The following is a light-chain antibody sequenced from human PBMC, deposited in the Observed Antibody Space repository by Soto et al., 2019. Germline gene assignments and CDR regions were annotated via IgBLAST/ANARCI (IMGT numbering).Light chain of an antibody. Sequence: DIQMTQSPSSVSASVGDSVTITCRASEGISDYLAWYQKRPGTPPKLLIYAASVLQSGVPSRFRGSGSGTEFTLTISSLQPEDVATYCCQKYYSAPMTFGGGTKV. CDR3: QKYYSAPMT. CDR1: EGISDY. CDR2: AAS. V-gene: IGKV1-27*01. J-gene: IGKJ4*01.